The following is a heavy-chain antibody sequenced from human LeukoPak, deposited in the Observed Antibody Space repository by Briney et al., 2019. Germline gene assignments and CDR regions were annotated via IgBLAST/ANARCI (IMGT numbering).Heavy chain of an antibody. CDR3: AIDMSRYSRSSGYFAY. D-gene: IGHD6-6*01. V-gene: IGHV3-9*03. CDR1: GFTFDDYA. CDR2: ISWNSGSK. Sequence: GGSLRLSCEVAGFTFDDYAMHWVRQAPGKGLEWVSGISWNSGSKDYADSLKGRFIISRDNAQNSLYLQMHSLRAEDMALYYCAIDMSRYSRSSGYFAYWGQGALVSLSS. J-gene: IGHJ4*02.